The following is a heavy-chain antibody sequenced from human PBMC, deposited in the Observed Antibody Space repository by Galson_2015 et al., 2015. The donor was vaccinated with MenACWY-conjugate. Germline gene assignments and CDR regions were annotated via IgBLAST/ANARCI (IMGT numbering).Heavy chain of an antibody. V-gene: IGHV3-48*04. CDR1: GFTFSGYS. D-gene: IGHD3-3*01. J-gene: IGHJ6*02. CDR3: ARRGRITIFGVVGTTLEYGMDV. Sequence: SLRLSCAASGFTFSGYSMAWVRQAPGKGLEWVSYISSSSSTMYYADSVRGRFTISRDNAKNSLYLQMNSLRAEDTAVYYCARRGRITIFGVVGTTLEYGMDVWGQGTTVTVSS. CDR2: ISSSSSTM.